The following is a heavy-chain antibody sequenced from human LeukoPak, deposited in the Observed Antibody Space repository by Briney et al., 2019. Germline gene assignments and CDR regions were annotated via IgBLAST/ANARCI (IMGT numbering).Heavy chain of an antibody. J-gene: IGHJ6*03. V-gene: IGHV3-33*06. CDR3: AKGGVPAANGYYYYMDV. CDR1: GFTFSSYG. Sequence: GGSLRLSCAASGFTFSSYGMHWVRQAPGKGLEWVAVIWYDGSNKYYADSVKGRFTISRDNSKNTLYLQMNSLRAEDTAVYYCAKGGVPAANGYYYYMDVWGKGTTVTVSS. D-gene: IGHD2-2*01. CDR2: IWYDGSNK.